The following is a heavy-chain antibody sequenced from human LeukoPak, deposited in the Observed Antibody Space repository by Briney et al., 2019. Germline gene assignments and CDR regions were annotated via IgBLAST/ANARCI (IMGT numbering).Heavy chain of an antibody. V-gene: IGHV3-48*01. Sequence: GGSLRLSCAASEFTFSSYSMNWVRQAPGKGLEWVSYITNSGNSKSYADSVKGRFTISRDNTKNSLYLQMNGLRAEVTAVYYCAREVDFQHWGQGTLVTVSS. D-gene: IGHD2-15*01. CDR2: ITNSGNSK. J-gene: IGHJ1*01. CDR1: EFTFSSYS. CDR3: AREVDFQH.